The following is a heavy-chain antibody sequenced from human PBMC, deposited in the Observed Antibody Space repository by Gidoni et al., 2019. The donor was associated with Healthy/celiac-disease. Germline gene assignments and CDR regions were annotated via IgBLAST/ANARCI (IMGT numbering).Heavy chain of an antibody. D-gene: IGHD2-2*01. CDR3: ARSSSGITSYAQDY. V-gene: IGHV4-39*01. CDR2: IYYSGST. Sequence: QLQLQESGPGLVKPSETLSLTCTVSGGSISSSSYYWGWIRQPPGKGLEWIGSIYYSGSTYYNPSLKSRVTISVDTSKNQFSLKLSSVTAADTAVYYCARSSSGITSYAQDYWGQGTLVTVSS. J-gene: IGHJ4*02. CDR1: GGSISSSSYY.